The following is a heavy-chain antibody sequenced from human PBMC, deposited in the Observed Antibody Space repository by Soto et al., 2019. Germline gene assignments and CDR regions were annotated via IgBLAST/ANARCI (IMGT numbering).Heavy chain of an antibody. D-gene: IGHD5-18*01. CDR2: ISGSGGST. Sequence: EVQLLESGGGLVQPGGSLRLSCAASGFTFSSYAMSWVRQAPGKGLEWVSAISGSGGSTYYADSVKGRFTISRDNSKNTLYLQMNSLRAEDTAVYYCAKDRGVQLWLGISEPFDYWGQGTLVTVSS. J-gene: IGHJ4*02. CDR1: GFTFSSYA. CDR3: AKDRGVQLWLGISEPFDY. V-gene: IGHV3-23*01.